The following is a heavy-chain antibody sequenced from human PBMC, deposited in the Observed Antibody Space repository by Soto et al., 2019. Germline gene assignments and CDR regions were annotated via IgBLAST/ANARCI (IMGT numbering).Heavy chain of an antibody. V-gene: IGHV4-4*02. CDR3: ARGTLYYGSGSYPNYKDYYYYYMDV. J-gene: IGHJ6*03. Sequence: PSETLSLTCAVSSGSISSSNWWSWVRQPPGKGLEWIGEIYHSGSTNYNPSLKSRVTISVDKSKNQFSLKLSSVTAADTAVYYCARGTLYYGSGSYPNYKDYYYYYMDVWGKGTTVTVSS. CDR2: IYHSGST. D-gene: IGHD3-10*01. CDR1: SGSISSSNW.